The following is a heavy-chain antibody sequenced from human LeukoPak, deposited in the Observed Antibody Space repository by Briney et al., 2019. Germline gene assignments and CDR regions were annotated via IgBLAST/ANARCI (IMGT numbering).Heavy chain of an antibody. CDR2: IIPILGIA. V-gene: IGHV1-69*02. D-gene: IGHD3-9*01. Sequence: SVKVSCKASGGTFSSYTISWVRQAPGQGLEWMGRIIPILGIASYAQKFQGRVTITADKSTSTAYMELSSLRSEDTAVYYCARVDYDILTGYHMDVWGKGTTVTVPS. J-gene: IGHJ6*03. CDR1: GGTFSSYT. CDR3: ARVDYDILTGYHMDV.